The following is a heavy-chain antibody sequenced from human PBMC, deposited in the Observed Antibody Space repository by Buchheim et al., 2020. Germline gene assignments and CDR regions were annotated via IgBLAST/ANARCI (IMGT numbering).Heavy chain of an antibody. CDR2: IYYSGST. Sequence: QVQLQESGPGLVKPSQTLSLTCTVSGGSISSGDYYWSWIRQPPGKGLEWIGYIYYSGSTYYNPSLKSRVTIPVDTSKNQFSLKLSSVTAADTAVYYCARGFRGYCSGTSCYYFDYWGQGTL. D-gene: IGHD2-15*01. CDR1: GGSISSGDYY. J-gene: IGHJ4*02. V-gene: IGHV4-30-4*01. CDR3: ARGFRGYCSGTSCYYFDY.